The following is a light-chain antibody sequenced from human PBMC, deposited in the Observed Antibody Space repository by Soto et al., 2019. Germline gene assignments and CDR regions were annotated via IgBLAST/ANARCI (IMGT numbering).Light chain of an antibody. J-gene: IGLJ1*01. CDR1: SEDIGAYDY. Sequence: QSVLTQPPSVSAAPGQSIFISCTGTSEDIGAYDYVSWYQQHPGKAPKLILYAVNDRPSGVSSRFSGSKSGNTASLTISGVQPDDEADYYCSSYRSSDTLEVFGTGTKVTVL. V-gene: IGLV2-14*01. CDR3: SSYRSSDTLEV. CDR2: AVN.